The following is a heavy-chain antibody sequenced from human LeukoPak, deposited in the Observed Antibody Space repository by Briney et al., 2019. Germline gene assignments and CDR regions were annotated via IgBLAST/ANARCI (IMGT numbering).Heavy chain of an antibody. Sequence: GGSLRLSCAASGFTFNKYAMNWVRQPPGKGLEWVSSIAGTGGSTYYADSVKGRFTLSRDNSENTLYLQMNSLRAEDTAVYYCARGSRFGVVERDAFDIWGQGTMVTVSS. J-gene: IGHJ3*02. CDR3: ARGSRFGVVERDAFDI. V-gene: IGHV3-23*01. CDR1: GFTFNKYA. CDR2: IAGTGGST. D-gene: IGHD3-3*01.